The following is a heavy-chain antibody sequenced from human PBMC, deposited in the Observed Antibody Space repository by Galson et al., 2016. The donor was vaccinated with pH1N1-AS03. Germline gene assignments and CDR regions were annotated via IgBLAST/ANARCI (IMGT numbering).Heavy chain of an antibody. J-gene: IGHJ2*01. CDR2: IWHDGSEK. Sequence: LRLSCAASGFTFSGYGMHWVRQTPGKGLEWVAVIWHDGSEKYYADSVKGRFTISRDNSKNTLYLQMNSLRAEDTAVYYCARDRHYYDYIWGTYRYDWYFDLWGRGTLVTVSS. V-gene: IGHV3-33*01. CDR1: GFTFSGYG. D-gene: IGHD3-16*02. CDR3: ARDRHYYDYIWGTYRYDWYFDL.